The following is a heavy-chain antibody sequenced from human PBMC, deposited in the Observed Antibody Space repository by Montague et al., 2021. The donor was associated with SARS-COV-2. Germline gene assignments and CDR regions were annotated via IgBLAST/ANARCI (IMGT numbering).Heavy chain of an antibody. J-gene: IGHJ4*02. CDR3: ARDRFDFGAGRQGTIDF. Sequence: SETRSLTCSVSGDSITNHYWSWIRQPAGKGLEWIGRMHFTGKTNFSPFFSSRLTMSADMSKNQFSLKLTSVTAADTAIYFCARDRFDFGAGRQGTIDFWGQGTLVTVSS. CDR1: GDSITNHY. V-gene: IGHV4-4*07. CDR2: MHFTGKT. D-gene: IGHD3-10*01.